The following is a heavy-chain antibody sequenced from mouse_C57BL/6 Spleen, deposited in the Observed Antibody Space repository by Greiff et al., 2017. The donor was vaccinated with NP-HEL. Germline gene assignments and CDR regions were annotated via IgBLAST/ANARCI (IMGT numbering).Heavy chain of an antibody. CDR3: AKSLGSNLFDY. D-gene: IGHD1-1*01. CDR1: GFTFTAYY. J-gene: IGHJ2*01. V-gene: IGHV7-3*01. CDR2: IRNKANGYTS. Sequence: DVQLVESGGGLVQPGGSLSLSCAASGFTFTAYYMSWVRQPPGKALEWLGFIRNKANGYTSEYNASVKGRFTISRDKAQSILNLQMNDLRTVDSAANYCAKSLGSNLFDYWGQGTTLTVSS.